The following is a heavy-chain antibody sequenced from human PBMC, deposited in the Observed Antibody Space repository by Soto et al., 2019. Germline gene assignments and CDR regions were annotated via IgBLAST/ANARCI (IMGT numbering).Heavy chain of an antibody. CDR1: GFTFGDYA. D-gene: IGHD3-22*01. V-gene: IGHV3-49*03. J-gene: IGHJ6*03. CDR2: IRSKAYGGTT. CDR3: TRDSLSYYYDSSGYYYMDV. Sequence: GGSLRLSCTASGFTFGDYAMSWFRQAPGKGLEWVGFIRSKAYGGTTEYAASVKGRFTISRDDSKSIAYLQMNSLKTEDTAVYYGTRDSLSYYYDSSGYYYMDVWGKGTTVTVSS.